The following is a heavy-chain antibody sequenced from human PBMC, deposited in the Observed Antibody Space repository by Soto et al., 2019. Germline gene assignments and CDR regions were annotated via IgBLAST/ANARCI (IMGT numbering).Heavy chain of an antibody. CDR1: GGSISSYY. D-gene: IGHD6-13*01. J-gene: IGHJ5*02. Sequence: SETLSLTCTVSGGSISSYYWSWIRQPPGKGLEWIGYIYYSGGTNYNPSLKSRVTISVDTSKNQFSLKLSSVTAADTAVYYCATLQYSSSWYWFDPWGQGTLVTVSS. CDR2: IYYSGGT. CDR3: ATLQYSSSWYWFDP. V-gene: IGHV4-59*08.